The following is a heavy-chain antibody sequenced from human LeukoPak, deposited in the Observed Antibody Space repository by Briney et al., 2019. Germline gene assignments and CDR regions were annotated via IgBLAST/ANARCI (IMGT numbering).Heavy chain of an antibody. D-gene: IGHD3-22*01. Sequence: SQTLSLTCTVSGGSISSGGYYWSWIRQHPGKGLEWIGYIYYSGSTYYNPSLKSRVTISVDTSKNQFPLKLSSVTAADTAVYYCARGEGSYYYDSSGYYYFNYWGQGTLVTVSS. CDR3: ARGEGSYYYDSSGYYYFNY. V-gene: IGHV4-31*03. CDR1: GGSISSGGYY. CDR2: IYYSGST. J-gene: IGHJ4*02.